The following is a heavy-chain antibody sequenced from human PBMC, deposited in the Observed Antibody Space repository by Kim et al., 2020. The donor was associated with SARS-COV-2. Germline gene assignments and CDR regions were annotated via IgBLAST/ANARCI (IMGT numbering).Heavy chain of an antibody. CDR2: INAGNGNT. CDR3: ARVPHIAVAGTPFDY. V-gene: IGHV1-3*01. J-gene: IGHJ4*02. CDR1: GYTFTSYA. D-gene: IGHD6-19*01. Sequence: ASVKVSCKASGYTFTSYAMHWVRQAPGQRLEWMVWINAGNGNTKYSQKFQGRVTITRDTSASTAYMELSSLRSEDTAVYYCARVPHIAVAGTPFDYWGQGTLVTVSS.